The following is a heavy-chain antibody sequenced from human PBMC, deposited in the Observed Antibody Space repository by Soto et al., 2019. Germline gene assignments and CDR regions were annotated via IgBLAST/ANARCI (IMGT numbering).Heavy chain of an antibody. CDR3: VRDTLGGKTPVFMTGPD. V-gene: IGHV3-30*03. Sequence: VQLVESGGGVVQPGRSLRLSCAASGLTFSTYGFHWVRQAPGKGLEWVAVISNDVRNIHYAESVKGRFTISRDNSKNTLHLQMNSPRTNDSAVYYCVRDTLGGKTPVFMTGPDWGQGTLVTVSS. J-gene: IGHJ4*02. CDR2: ISNDVRNI. CDR1: GLTFSTYG. D-gene: IGHD2-8*01.